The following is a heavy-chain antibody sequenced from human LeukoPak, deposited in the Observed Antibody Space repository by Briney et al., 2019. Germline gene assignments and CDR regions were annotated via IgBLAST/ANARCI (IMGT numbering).Heavy chain of an antibody. CDR1: GGSISSYY. V-gene: IGHV4-59*08. CDR3: ARSVAVAAGPDY. J-gene: IGHJ4*02. D-gene: IGHD6-19*01. Sequence: SETLSLTCTVSGGSISSYYWSWIRQPPGKGLEWIGYIYYSGSTNYNPSLKSRVTISVDTSKNQFSLKLSSVTAADTAVYYCARSVAVAAGPDYWGQGTLVTVSS. CDR2: IYYSGST.